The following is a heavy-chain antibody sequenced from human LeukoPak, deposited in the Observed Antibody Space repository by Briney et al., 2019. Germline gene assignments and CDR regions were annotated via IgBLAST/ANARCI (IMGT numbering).Heavy chain of an antibody. V-gene: IGHV4-39*07. CDR3: ARGDFEDWFDP. J-gene: IGHJ5*02. CDR2: IYYSGST. D-gene: IGHD3-9*01. CDR1: GGSISSSGYY. Sequence: SETLSLTCTVSGGSISSSGYYWGWIRQPPGKGLEWIGSIYYSGSTYYNPSLKSRVTISVDTSKNQFSLKLGSVTAADTAVYYCARGDFEDWFDPWGQGTLVTVSS.